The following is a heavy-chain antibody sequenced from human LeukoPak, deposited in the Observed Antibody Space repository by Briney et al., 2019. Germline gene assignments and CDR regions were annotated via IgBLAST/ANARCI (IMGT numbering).Heavy chain of an antibody. V-gene: IGHV4-4*02. CDR3: ARDGRGYYDSGGSTHALVYGMDV. Sequence: PSETLSLTCAVSGGSISNSNWWSWVRQPPGKGLEWIGEIYHSGSTNYNPSLKSRVTISGDKSKNQFSLKLRSVTAADTAVYYCARDGRGYYDSGGSTHALVYGMDVWGQGTTVTVSS. D-gene: IGHD3-22*01. J-gene: IGHJ6*02. CDR2: IYHSGST. CDR1: GGSISNSNW.